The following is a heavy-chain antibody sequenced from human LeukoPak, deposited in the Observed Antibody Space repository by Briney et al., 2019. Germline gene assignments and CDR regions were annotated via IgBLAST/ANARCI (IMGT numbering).Heavy chain of an antibody. J-gene: IGHJ6*03. V-gene: IGHV4-4*02. CDR1: GGSISTGNW. Sequence: SETLSLTCAVSGGSISTGNWWSWVRQSPDKGLEWIGEIYHSGSSNYNPSLKSRVTMSIDNSKHHFSLSLTSVTAADTAVYYCARTRGRSTNYYYYMDVWGKGTTVTVSS. D-gene: IGHD5/OR15-5a*01. CDR3: ARTRGRSTNYYYYMDV. CDR2: IYHSGSS.